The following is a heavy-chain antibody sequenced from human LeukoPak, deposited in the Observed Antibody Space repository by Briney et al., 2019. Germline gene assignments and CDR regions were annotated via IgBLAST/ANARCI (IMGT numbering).Heavy chain of an antibody. CDR1: GDSISNYY. J-gene: IGHJ4*02. D-gene: IGHD6-6*01. CDR3: ARWGSIAVARFDY. V-gene: IGHV4-59*01. Sequence: PSETLSLTSTVSGDSISNYYWSWIRQPPGKRQEWIGYIYYTGSTNYNPSLTSRVNISVDTPKNQFSLNLTSVTAADTAVYYCARWGSIAVARFDYWGQGTLVTVSS. CDR2: IYYTGST.